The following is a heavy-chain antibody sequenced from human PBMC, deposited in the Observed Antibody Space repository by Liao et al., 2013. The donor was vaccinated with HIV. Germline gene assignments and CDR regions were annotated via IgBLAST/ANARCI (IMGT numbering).Heavy chain of an antibody. CDR1: GGSFENYY. J-gene: IGHJ6*04. CDR2: INDSGRS. D-gene: IGHD2-21*02. V-gene: IGHV4-4*07. Sequence: QVHLEESGPGLLKPSETLSLTCSVSGGSFENYYLTWIRQSADKGLEWIGEINDSGRSSRNPSIRGRVSISVDTSKKQFSLTVTSVTAADSAVYYCARVSENVLIVSAPHMDVWGIGTTVTV. CDR3: ARVSENVLIVSAPHMDV.